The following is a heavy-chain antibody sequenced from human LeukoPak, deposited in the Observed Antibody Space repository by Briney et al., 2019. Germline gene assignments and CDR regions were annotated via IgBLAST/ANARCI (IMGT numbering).Heavy chain of an antibody. J-gene: IGHJ6*02. CDR2: IWYDGSNK. CDR3: ARATLRDYGMDV. CDR1: GFTFSSHG. D-gene: IGHD4-17*01. V-gene: IGHV3-33*01. Sequence: PGGSLTLSCAASGFTFSSHGMHWVRQAPGKGLEWVAVIWYDGSNKNNVDSVKGRFTISRDNSKNTLYLQMNSLRAEDTAVYYCARATLRDYGMDVWGQGTTVTVSS.